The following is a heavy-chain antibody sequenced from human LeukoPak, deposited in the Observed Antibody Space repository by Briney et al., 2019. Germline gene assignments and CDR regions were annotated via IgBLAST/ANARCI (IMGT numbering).Heavy chain of an antibody. CDR1: GFTFSSYA. CDR3: ATNSDYDSSGYYYGYFDY. D-gene: IGHD3-22*01. Sequence: AGGSLRLSCAASGFTFSSYAMSWVRQAPGKGLEWVSAISGSGGSTYYADSAKGRFTISRDNSKNTLYLQMNSLRAEDTAVYYCATNSDYDSSGYYYGYFDYWGQGTLVTVSS. V-gene: IGHV3-23*01. J-gene: IGHJ4*02. CDR2: ISGSGGST.